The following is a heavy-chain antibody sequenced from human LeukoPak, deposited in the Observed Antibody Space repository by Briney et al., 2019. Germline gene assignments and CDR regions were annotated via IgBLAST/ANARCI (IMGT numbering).Heavy chain of an antibody. D-gene: IGHD3-3*01. J-gene: IGHJ5*02. V-gene: IGHV4-30-2*01. Sequence: PSQTLSLTCTVSGGSISSGGYYWSWIRQPPGKGLEWIGYIYHSGSTYYNPSLKSRVTISVDTSKNQFSLKLSSVTAADTAVYYCARRSGYYDFWRGGFDPWGQGTLVTVSS. CDR1: GGSISSGGYY. CDR3: ARRSGYYDFWRGGFDP. CDR2: IYHSGST.